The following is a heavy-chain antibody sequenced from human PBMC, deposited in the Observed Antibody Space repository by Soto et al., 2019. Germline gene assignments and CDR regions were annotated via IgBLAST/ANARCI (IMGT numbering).Heavy chain of an antibody. CDR2: INHSGST. D-gene: IGHD6-6*01. J-gene: IGHJ4*02. Sequence: SETLSLTCAVYGGSFSGYYWSWIRQPPGKGLEWIGEINHSGSTNYNPSLKSRVTISVDKSKNQFSLKLSSVTAADTAVYYCARERPLYSSSSFVDYWGQGTLVTVSS. V-gene: IGHV4-34*01. CDR3: ARERPLYSSSSFVDY. CDR1: GGSFSGYY.